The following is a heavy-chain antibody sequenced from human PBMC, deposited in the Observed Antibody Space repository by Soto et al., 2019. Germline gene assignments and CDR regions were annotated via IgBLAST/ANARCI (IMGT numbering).Heavy chain of an antibody. CDR3: AKAATVVTLYYFDY. V-gene: IGHV3-23*01. Sequence: EVQLLESGGGLVQPGGSLRLSCAASGFTFNNYGMSWVRQAPGKGLEWVSAITDSGGSTYYADSVKGRFTISRDNSKNTMYLQKNSLRAEDTAVYYYAKAATVVTLYYFDYWGQGTLVAVSS. CDR1: GFTFNNYG. J-gene: IGHJ4*02. CDR2: ITDSGGST. D-gene: IGHD4-17*01.